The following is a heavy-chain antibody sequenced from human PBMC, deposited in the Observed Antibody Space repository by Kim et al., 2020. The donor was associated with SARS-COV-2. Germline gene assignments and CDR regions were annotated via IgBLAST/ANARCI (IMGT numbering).Heavy chain of an antibody. D-gene: IGHD3-10*01. CDR2: IYPGDSDT. J-gene: IGHJ5*02. Sequence: GESLKISCKGSGYSFTSYWIGWVRQMPGKGLEWMGIIYPGDSDTRYSPSFQGQVTISADKSISTAYLQWSSLKASDTAMYYCARKARYNNQSKYLNWFDPWGQGTLVTVSS. CDR1: GYSFTSYW. V-gene: IGHV5-51*01. CDR3: ARKARYNNQSKYLNWFDP.